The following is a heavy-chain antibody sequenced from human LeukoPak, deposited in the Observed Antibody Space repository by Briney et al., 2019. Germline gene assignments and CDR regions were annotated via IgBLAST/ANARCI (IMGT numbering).Heavy chain of an antibody. Sequence: PSETLSLTCAVSCGSISSGGDSWGWLRRPPGKGREWIGYIYHSGSTYYNPSPKSRVTISVDRSKNQFALKLSSVTAADTAVYYCARGAYYYGSGGYGIDVWGQGTTVTVSS. CDR2: IYHSGST. CDR1: CGSISSGGDS. CDR3: ARGAYYYGSGGYGIDV. J-gene: IGHJ6*02. D-gene: IGHD3-10*01. V-gene: IGHV4-30-2*01.